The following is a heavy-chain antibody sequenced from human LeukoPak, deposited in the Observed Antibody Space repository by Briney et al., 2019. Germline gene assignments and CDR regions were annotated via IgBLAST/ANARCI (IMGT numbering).Heavy chain of an antibody. CDR1: GDSISSDTYY. Sequence: PSETLSLTCTVSGDSISSDTYYWTWIRQPTGRGLEWFGRIYISGNTNYNPSLKSRVSISVYTSKNPFSLNLNSVTAADTVVSFGAGTRRYCSGGSCYNWFDPWGQGTLVTVSP. CDR3: AGTRRYCSGGSCYNWFDP. V-gene: IGHV4-61*02. D-gene: IGHD2-15*01. CDR2: IYISGNT. J-gene: IGHJ5*02.